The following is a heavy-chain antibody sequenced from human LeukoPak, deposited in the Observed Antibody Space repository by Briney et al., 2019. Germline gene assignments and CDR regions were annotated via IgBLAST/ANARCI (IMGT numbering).Heavy chain of an antibody. CDR1: GFTFDDYA. J-gene: IGHJ4*02. V-gene: IGHV3-9*01. CDR3: AINGGGDSGYGNFDY. D-gene: IGHD5-12*01. Sequence: GGSLRLSCAVSGFTFDDYAMHWVRQVPGKGREWVSGINWNSDSIGYADSVKGRFTTSRDNDKNSLYLQMNSLRAEDTAFYYCAINGGGDSGYGNFDYWGQGTLVTVCS. CDR2: INWNSDSI.